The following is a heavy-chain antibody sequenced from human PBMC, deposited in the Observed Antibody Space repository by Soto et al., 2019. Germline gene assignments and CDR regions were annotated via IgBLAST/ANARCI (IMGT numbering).Heavy chain of an antibody. CDR3: ARGEGITMVRGVGYYFDY. V-gene: IGHV1-69*01. J-gene: IGHJ4*02. CDR1: GGTFSSYA. CDR2: IIPIFGTA. D-gene: IGHD3-10*01. Sequence: QVQLVQSGAEVKKPGSSVKVSCKASGGTFSSYAISWVRQAPGQGLEWMGGIIPIFGTANYAQKFQGRVTITADESTSTAYMELGSLRSEDTAVYYCARGEGITMVRGVGYYFDYWGQGTLVTVSS.